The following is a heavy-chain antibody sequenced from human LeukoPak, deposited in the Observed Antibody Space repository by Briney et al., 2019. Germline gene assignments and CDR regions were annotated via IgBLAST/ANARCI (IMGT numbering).Heavy chain of an antibody. D-gene: IGHD6-13*01. Sequence: SETLSLTCAVYGGSFSGYYWSWIRQPPGKGLEWIGYIYYSGSTYYNPSLKSRVTISVDTSKNQFSLKLSSVTAADTAVYYCARGTYSSSWYNPYYYYYMDVWGKGTTVTVSS. CDR3: ARGTYSSSWYNPYYYYYMDV. CDR1: GGSFSGYY. V-gene: IGHV4-34*09. J-gene: IGHJ6*03. CDR2: IYYSGST.